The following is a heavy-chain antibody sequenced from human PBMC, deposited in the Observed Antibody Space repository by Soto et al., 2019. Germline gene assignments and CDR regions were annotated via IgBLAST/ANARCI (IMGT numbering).Heavy chain of an antibody. D-gene: IGHD1-26*01. J-gene: IGHJ3*02. CDR3: AREAWENAFDI. V-gene: IGHV3-33*01. Sequence: QVQLVESGGGVVQPGRSLRLSCAASGFTFSSYGMHWVRQAPGKGLEWVAVIWYDGSNKYYADSVKGRFTISRDNSKNTLYLQMNSLRAEDTAVSYCAREAWENAFDIWGQGTMVTVSS. CDR1: GFTFSSYG. CDR2: IWYDGSNK.